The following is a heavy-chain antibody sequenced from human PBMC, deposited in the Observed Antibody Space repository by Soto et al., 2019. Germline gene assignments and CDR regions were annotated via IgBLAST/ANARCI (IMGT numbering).Heavy chain of an antibody. V-gene: IGHV3-33*01. CDR3: ARDQAAYHYLGGD. J-gene: IGHJ4*02. D-gene: IGHD3-16*01. Sequence: QVQLVESGGRVVQPGRSLRLSCAASGFIFNNYGMHWVRQAPGKGLEWVAVIWYDGGYKYADSVKGRFTIARDNSQNTLYLQMNSLRVEDTAVYYCARDQAAYHYLGGDWGQGTLVTVSS. CDR1: GFIFNNYG. CDR2: IWYDGGYK.